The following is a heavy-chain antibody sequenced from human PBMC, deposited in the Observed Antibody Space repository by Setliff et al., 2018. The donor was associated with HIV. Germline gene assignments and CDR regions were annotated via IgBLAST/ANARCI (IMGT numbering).Heavy chain of an antibody. D-gene: IGHD6-19*01. J-gene: IGHJ4*02. CDR1: GYSFTNYG. Sequence: ASVKVSCKASGYSFTNYGIGWVRQAPGQGLEWMGWISAYNGNTDYARNLQGRFTISRDNSMNTLYLQIDSLRPDDTAMYYCAKAGSGWYEFDSWGQGTLVTVSS. CDR2: ISAYNGNT. CDR3: AKAGSGWYEFDS. V-gene: IGHV1-18*01.